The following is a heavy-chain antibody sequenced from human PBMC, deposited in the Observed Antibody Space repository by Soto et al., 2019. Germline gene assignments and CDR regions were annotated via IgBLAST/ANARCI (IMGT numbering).Heavy chain of an antibody. V-gene: IGHV3-30-3*01. J-gene: IGHJ4*01. CDR1: GFTFSSYA. CDR2: ISYDGSNK. Sequence: QVQLVESGGGVVQPGRSLRLSCAASGFTFSSYAMHWVRQAPGKGLEWVAVISYDGSNKYYADSVKGRFTISRDNSKNTLYRHMNSLRAEDTAVSYCAIDGNLLKESVYYRAGSYPPCFYYWGQGTLITVSS. D-gene: IGHD3-10*01. CDR3: AIDGNLLKESVYYRAGSYPPCFYY.